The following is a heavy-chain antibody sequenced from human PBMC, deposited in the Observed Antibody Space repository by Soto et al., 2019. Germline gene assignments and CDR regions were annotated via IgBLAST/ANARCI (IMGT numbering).Heavy chain of an antibody. V-gene: IGHV3-21*01. CDR3: SRTPSSNIVATIVADY. CDR2: ISSTGSYI. J-gene: IGHJ4*02. Sequence: EVQLMESGGGLVKPGGSLRLSCVASGFTFSTYSMNWVRQAPGKGLEWVSCISSTGSYIFYADSMKGRFTISRDNAKNSLFLQINCLTAEDTAVYYCSRTPSSNIVATIVADYWGQGTLVTVSS. D-gene: IGHD5-12*01. CDR1: GFTFSTYS.